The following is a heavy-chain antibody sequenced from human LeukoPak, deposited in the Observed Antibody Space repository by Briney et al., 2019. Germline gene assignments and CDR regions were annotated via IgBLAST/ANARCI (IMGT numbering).Heavy chain of an antibody. D-gene: IGHD1-26*01. CDR3: ARDLRYSGTYLDAFDI. J-gene: IGHJ3*02. Sequence: GSLRLSCAASGFTFKNAWMSWVRQPPGKGLEWIGEIYHSGTTNYNPSLKSRVTISVDKSKNQFSLKLSSVTAADTAVYYCARDLRYSGTYLDAFDIWGQGTMVTVSS. CDR1: GFTFKNAW. V-gene: IGHV4-4*02. CDR2: IYHSGTT.